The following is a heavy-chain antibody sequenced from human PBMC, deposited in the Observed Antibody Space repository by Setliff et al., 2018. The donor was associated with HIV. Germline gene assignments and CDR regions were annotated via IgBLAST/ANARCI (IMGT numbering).Heavy chain of an antibody. CDR3: ARVGSYWSTFDY. J-gene: IGHJ4*02. D-gene: IGHD1-26*01. CDR2: LNTETGNS. CDR1: GYTFTKYA. Sequence: ASVKVSCKASGYTFTKYAMSWVRQAPGQGLQWMGWLNTETGNSMYAQGFTGRFVFSLDTSVSTAYLQINSLKAEDTAMYYCARVGSYWSTFDYWGQGALVTVSS. V-gene: IGHV7-4-1*02.